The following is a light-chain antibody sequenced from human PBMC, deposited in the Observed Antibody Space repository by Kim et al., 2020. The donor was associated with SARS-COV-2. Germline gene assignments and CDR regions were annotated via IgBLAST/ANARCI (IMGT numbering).Light chain of an antibody. CDR3: QQYNTYPYT. CDR1: QGISNY. CDR2: AAS. J-gene: IGKJ2*01. V-gene: IGKV1-16*02. Sequence: SASVGDRVTITGRASQGISNYLAWFQQQPGKAAMSLIYAASSLQSGLPSKFSGSVSGTDVPPPISILQPEDFATYSSQQYNTYPYTFGQGTKLGI.